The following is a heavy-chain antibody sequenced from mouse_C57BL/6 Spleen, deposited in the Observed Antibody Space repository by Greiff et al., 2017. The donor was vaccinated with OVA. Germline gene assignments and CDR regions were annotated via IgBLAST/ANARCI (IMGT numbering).Heavy chain of an antibody. V-gene: IGHV1-64*01. CDR1: GYTFTSYW. D-gene: IGHD1-1*01. Sequence: QVQLQQPGAELVKPGASVKLSCKASGYTFTSYWMHWVKQRPGQGLEWIGMIHPKSGSTNYNEKFKSKATLTVDKSSSTAYMHLCSLTSEDCAVYFCTRRGLLRSEIFYYWGQSTPLTDSS. CDR3: TRRGLLRSEIFYY. J-gene: IGHJ2*01. CDR2: IHPKSGST.